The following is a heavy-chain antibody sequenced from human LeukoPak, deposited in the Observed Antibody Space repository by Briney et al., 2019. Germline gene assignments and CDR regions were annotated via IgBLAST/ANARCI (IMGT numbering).Heavy chain of an antibody. V-gene: IGHV3-9*01. CDR2: ISWNSGSI. CDR3: ANVPQGQYDDY. CDR1: GFTFDDYA. Sequence: QPGRSLRLSCAASGFTFDDYAMHWVRQAPGKGMEWVSGISWNSGSIGYADSVKGRFTISRDNAKNSLYLQMNSLRAEDTALYYCANVPQGQYDDYWGQGTLVTVSS. D-gene: IGHD2-2*01. J-gene: IGHJ4*02.